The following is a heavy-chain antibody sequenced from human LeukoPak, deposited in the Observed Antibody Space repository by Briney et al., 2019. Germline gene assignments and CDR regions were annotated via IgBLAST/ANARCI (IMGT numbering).Heavy chain of an antibody. V-gene: IGHV3-23*01. CDR3: AKDTSGWYEDPSRNY. J-gene: IGHJ4*02. Sequence: PGGSLRLSCAASGFTFSSYAMSWVRQAPGEGLEWVSAISGSGGSTYYADSVKGRFTISRDNSKNTLYLQMNSLRAEDTAVYYCAKDTSGWYEDPSRNYWGQGTLVTVSS. CDR2: ISGSGGST. CDR1: GFTFSSYA. D-gene: IGHD6-19*01.